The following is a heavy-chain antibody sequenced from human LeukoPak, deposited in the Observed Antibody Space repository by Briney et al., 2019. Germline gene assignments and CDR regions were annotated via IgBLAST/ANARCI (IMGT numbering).Heavy chain of an antibody. J-gene: IGHJ6*03. D-gene: IGHD3-3*01. CDR2: ISSSSSYI. CDR1: GFTFSSYS. CDR3: ARDPSPYYDFWKGYMDV. Sequence: GGSLRLSCAASGFTFSSYSMNWVRQAPGKGLEWVSSISSSSSYIYYADSVKGRFTISRDNAKNSLYLQMNSLRAEDTAVYYCARDPSPYYDFWKGYMDVWGKGTTVTVSS. V-gene: IGHV3-21*01.